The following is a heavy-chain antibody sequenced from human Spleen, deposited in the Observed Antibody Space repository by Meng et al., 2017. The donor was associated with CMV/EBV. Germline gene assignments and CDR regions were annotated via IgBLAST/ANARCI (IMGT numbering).Heavy chain of an antibody. CDR1: GYSFTTYW. V-gene: IGHV5-51*01. Sequence: GESLKISCTGSGYSFTTYWIGWVRQMPGKGLEWMGMIYPGNSDTRYSPSFQGHVSISVDKSINTAYLQWSSLKASDTAIYYCARVPGIESSNVVDPWGQGTPVTVSS. CDR3: ARVPGIESSNVVDP. CDR2: IYPGNSDT. J-gene: IGHJ5*02. D-gene: IGHD6-13*01.